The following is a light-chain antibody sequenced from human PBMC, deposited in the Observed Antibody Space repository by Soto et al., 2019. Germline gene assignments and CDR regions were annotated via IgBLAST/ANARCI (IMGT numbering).Light chain of an antibody. J-gene: IGKJ1*01. CDR1: QSISSN. V-gene: IGKV1-39*01. Sequence: DIQMTQSPSSLSASVGDRVTITCRASQSISSNLNWYQQKPGKAPKVLIYAASSLQSGVPSRFTGSGSGTDFTLTISSLQSDDFATYYCQQRHSTPWTFGPGTKVEIK. CDR2: AAS. CDR3: QQRHSTPWT.